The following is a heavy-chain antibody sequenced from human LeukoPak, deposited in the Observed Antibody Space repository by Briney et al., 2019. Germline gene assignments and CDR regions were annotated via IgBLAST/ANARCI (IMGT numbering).Heavy chain of an antibody. D-gene: IGHD3-10*01. CDR1: GFTFSSYG. Sequence: GGSLRLSCAASGFTFSSYGMHWVRQAPGKGLEWVAFIRYDGSNKYYADSVKGRFTISRDNSKNTLYLQMNSLRAEDTAVCYCAKDGGSGSYYNIYYYYYYMDVWGKGTTVTISS. J-gene: IGHJ6*03. CDR2: IRYDGSNK. V-gene: IGHV3-30*02. CDR3: AKDGGSGSYYNIYYYYYYMDV.